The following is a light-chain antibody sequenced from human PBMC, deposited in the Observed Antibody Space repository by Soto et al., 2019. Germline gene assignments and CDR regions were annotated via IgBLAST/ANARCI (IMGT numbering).Light chain of an antibody. CDR1: SSDVGGYNY. CDR2: DVS. J-gene: IGLJ1*01. V-gene: IGLV2-14*03. CDR3: SSYTSRTTDV. Sequence: QSALTQPASVSGSPGQSITFSCTGTSSDVGGYNYVSWYQQHPGKAPKLMIYDVSNRPSGVSNRFSGSKSGNTASLTISGLQAEDGADYYCSSYTSRTTDVFGTGTKVTVL.